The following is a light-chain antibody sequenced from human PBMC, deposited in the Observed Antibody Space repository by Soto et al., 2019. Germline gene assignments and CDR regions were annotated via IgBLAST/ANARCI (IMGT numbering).Light chain of an antibody. CDR3: MQGTHWPIT. J-gene: IGKJ5*01. V-gene: IGKV2-30*02. CDR2: KVS. CDR1: QSLVHSDGIAY. Sequence: VLTQPPSVSGAPGQRVTISCRSNQSLVHSDGIAYFSWFQQRPGRSPRRLIYKVSNRDSGVPARVSGSGSGTDVALKISRVEAEDVGVYYCMQGTHWPITFGQGTRLEIK.